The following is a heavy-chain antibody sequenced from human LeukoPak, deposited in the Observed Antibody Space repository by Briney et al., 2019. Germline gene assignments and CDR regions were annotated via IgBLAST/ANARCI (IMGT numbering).Heavy chain of an antibody. CDR1: GGSISSYY. Sequence: PSETLSLTCTVSGGSISSYYWSWIRQPAGKGLEWIGRIYTSGSTNYNPSLKSRVTMSVDTSKNQFSLKLSSVTAADTAVYYCARVGYDSSGYYGNFDYWGQGTLVTVSS. CDR3: ARVGYDSSGYYGNFDY. J-gene: IGHJ4*02. CDR2: IYTSGST. D-gene: IGHD3-22*01. V-gene: IGHV4-4*07.